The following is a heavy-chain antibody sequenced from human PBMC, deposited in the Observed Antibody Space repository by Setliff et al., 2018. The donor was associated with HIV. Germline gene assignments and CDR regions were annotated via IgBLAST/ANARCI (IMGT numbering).Heavy chain of an antibody. V-gene: IGHV4-39*01. CDR3: ARPHSGRGGGAWFDP. CDR1: GGSITSGNYY. Sequence: PSETLSLTCRVYGGSITSGNYYWGWIRQAPGKGPEWIASMIYGGDTWSNPSLKSRVTIYVDTANNEISLRLSSVTAEDTAVYRCARPHSGRGGGAWFDPWGQGIQVTVSS. D-gene: IGHD6-19*01. CDR2: MIYGGDT. J-gene: IGHJ5*02.